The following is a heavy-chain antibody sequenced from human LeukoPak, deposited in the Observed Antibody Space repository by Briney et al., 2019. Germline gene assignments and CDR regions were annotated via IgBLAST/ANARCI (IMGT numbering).Heavy chain of an antibody. J-gene: IGHJ5*02. Sequence: SETLSLTCTVSGGSISNYYWSWIRQPPGKGLEWIGYIYYSGSTNYNPSLKSRVTISVDTSKNQFSLKLSSVTAADTAVYYCARTYCSSTSCYLVWFDPWGQGTLVTVSS. D-gene: IGHD2-2*01. CDR1: GGSISNYY. CDR3: ARTYCSSTSCYLVWFDP. CDR2: IYYSGST. V-gene: IGHV4-59*08.